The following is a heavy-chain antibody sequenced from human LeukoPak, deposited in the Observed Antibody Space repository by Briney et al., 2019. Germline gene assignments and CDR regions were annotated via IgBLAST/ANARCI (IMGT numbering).Heavy chain of an antibody. V-gene: IGHV3-7*01. CDR2: IKQDGSEK. D-gene: IGHD3-10*01. CDR1: GFTFSSYW. J-gene: IGHJ4*02. CDR3: AKNRGSGSYYDY. Sequence: PGGSLRLSCVASGFTFSSYWMSWVRQAPGKGLEWVANIKQDGSEKYYVDSVEGRFTISRDNAKNSLYPQVNSLRVDDTAVYYCAKNRGSGSYYDYWGQGTLVTVSS.